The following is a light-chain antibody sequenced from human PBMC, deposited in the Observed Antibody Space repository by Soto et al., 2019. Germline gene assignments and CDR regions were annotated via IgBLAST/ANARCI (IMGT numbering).Light chain of an antibody. CDR2: WAS. CDR3: QQYYTTPWT. J-gene: IGKJ1*01. CDR1: QSVLYSSNNKNY. V-gene: IGKV4-1*01. Sequence: DIVMTQSPDSLAVSLGERATINCKSSQSVLYSSNNKNYLAWYQQKPGQPPKALIYWASTRESGVPDRFSGRGSGTDFTLTISSLQAEDVAVYYGQQYYTTPWTFGQGTKVEIK.